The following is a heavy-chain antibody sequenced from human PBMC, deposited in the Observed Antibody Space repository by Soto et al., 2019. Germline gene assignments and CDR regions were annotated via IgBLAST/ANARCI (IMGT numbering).Heavy chain of an antibody. J-gene: IGHJ4*02. CDR2: IYPGDSDT. D-gene: IGHD3-22*01. CDR1: GYSFTSYW. Sequence: PGESLKISCKGSGYSFTSYWIGWVRQMPGKGLEWMGIIYPGDSDTRYSPSFQGQVTTSADKSISTAYLQWSSLKASDTAMYYCARQEYYYDSSGYYYFAYWGQGTLVTVSS. V-gene: IGHV5-51*01. CDR3: ARQEYYYDSSGYYYFAY.